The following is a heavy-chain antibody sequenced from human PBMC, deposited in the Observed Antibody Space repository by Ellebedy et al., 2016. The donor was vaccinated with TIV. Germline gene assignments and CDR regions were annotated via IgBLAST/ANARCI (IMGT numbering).Heavy chain of an antibody. J-gene: IGHJ6*02. CDR2: IKEDGSET. CDR1: GFTFSTYW. CDR3: ARDSALGYYYYGMDV. Sequence: GGSLRLXXEASGFTFSTYWMIWVRQAPGKGLEWVASIKEDGSETYYVDSVKGRFTISRDNAKNSLYLQMNSLRDEDTAVYYCARDSALGYYYYGMDVWGQGTTVTVSS. D-gene: IGHD3-16*02. V-gene: IGHV3-7*01.